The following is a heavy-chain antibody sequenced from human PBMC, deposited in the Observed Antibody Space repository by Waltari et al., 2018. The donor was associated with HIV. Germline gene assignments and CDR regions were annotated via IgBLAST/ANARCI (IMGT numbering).Heavy chain of an antibody. V-gene: IGHV1-3*01. J-gene: IGHJ4*02. Sequence: QVQLVQSGAEVKTPGASVKVSCKASGFKLNDHAIHWVRQAPGQGLEWMGWINVGQMKTKYSQKFQGRLSFTWETAETSGYMELTSLTSQDTAVYFCARGTDWLVSVLESWGQGVPVTVSS. CDR1: GFKLNDHA. D-gene: IGHD6-19*01. CDR3: ARGTDWLVSVLES. CDR2: INVGQMKT.